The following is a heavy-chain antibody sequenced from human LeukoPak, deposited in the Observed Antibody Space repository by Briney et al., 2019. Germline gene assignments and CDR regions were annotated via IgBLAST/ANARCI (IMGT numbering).Heavy chain of an antibody. J-gene: IGHJ4*02. V-gene: IGHV3-30*04. CDR2: ISYDGSNK. D-gene: IGHD5-18*01. CDR3: AKGWDVDTAIDY. CDR1: GFTFSSYA. Sequence: GGSLRLSCAASGFTFSSYAMHWVRQAPGKGLEWVAVISYDGSNKYYADSVKGRFTISRDNSKNTLYLQVNSLRAEDTAVYYCAKGWDVDTAIDYWGQGTLVTVSS.